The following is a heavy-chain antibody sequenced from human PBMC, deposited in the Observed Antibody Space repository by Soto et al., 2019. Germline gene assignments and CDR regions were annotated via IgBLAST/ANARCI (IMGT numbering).Heavy chain of an antibody. J-gene: IGHJ4*02. Sequence: PGGSLRLSCAASGFTFSSYGMHWVRQAPGKGLEWVAVIWYDGSNKYYADSVKGRFTISRDNSKNTLYLQMNSLRAEDTAVYYCAREAAAGRLFPYFDYWGQGTLVTVSS. V-gene: IGHV3-33*01. CDR2: IWYDGSNK. CDR1: GFTFSSYG. CDR3: AREAAAGRLFPYFDY. D-gene: IGHD6-13*01.